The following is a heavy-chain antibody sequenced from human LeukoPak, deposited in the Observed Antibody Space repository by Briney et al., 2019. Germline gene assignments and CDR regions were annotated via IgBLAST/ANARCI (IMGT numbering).Heavy chain of an antibody. CDR2: INPSGGST. D-gene: IGHD6-6*01. CDR3: ARTGSSSPGSYNYYMDV. Sequence: ASVKVSCKASGYTFTSYYMHWVRQAPGQGLEWMGIINPSGGSTSYAQKFQGRVTITADESTSTAYMELNSLRSEDTAVYYCARTGSSSPGSYNYYMDVWGKGTTVTVSS. V-gene: IGHV1-46*01. J-gene: IGHJ6*03. CDR1: GYTFTSYY.